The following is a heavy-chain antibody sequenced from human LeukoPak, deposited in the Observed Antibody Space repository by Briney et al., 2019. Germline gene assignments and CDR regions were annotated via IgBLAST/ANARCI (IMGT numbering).Heavy chain of an antibody. Sequence: GGSLRLSCAASGFNFSSYSMNWVRQAPGKGLGWVSSISSSSSYIYYADSVKGRFTISRDNAKNSLYLQMNSLRAEDTAVYYCARGIAGSFDYWGQGTLVTVSS. CDR3: ARGIAGSFDY. D-gene: IGHD6-13*01. CDR1: GFNFSSYS. J-gene: IGHJ4*02. V-gene: IGHV3-21*01. CDR2: ISSSSSYI.